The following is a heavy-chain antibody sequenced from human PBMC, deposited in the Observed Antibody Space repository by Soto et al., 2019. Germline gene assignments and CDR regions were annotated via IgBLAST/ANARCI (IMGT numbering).Heavy chain of an antibody. D-gene: IGHD2-21*02. J-gene: IGHJ4*02. CDR3: AREFPYXXSRDSYLDY. V-gene: IGHV6-1*01. CDR2: TYYRSRWYN. CDR1: GDSVSGNSVA. Sequence: PSQTLSLTCAISGDSVSGNSVAWNWIRQSPSRGLEWLGRTYYRSRWYNDYAVSVKSRITVTPDTSKNQFSLHLNSVTPEDTAVYYCAREFPYXXSRDSYLDYWGQGALVTVSS.